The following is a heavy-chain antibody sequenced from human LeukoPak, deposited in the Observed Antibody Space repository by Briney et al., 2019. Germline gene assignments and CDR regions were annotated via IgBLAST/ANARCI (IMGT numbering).Heavy chain of an antibody. CDR3: ADRTSSIAALR. CDR1: GGSISSSSYH. J-gene: IGHJ4*02. Sequence: PSETLSLTCTVSGGSISSSSYHWGWIRQPPGKGLEWIGSIYYSGSTYYNPSLKSRVTISVDTSKNQFSLKLSSVTAADTAVYYCADRTSSIAALRWGQGTLVTVSS. D-gene: IGHD6-6*01. CDR2: IYYSGST. V-gene: IGHV4-39*01.